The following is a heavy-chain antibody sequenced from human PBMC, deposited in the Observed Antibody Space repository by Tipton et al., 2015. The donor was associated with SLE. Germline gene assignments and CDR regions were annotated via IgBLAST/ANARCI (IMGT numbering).Heavy chain of an antibody. CDR2: IIPILGIL. D-gene: IGHD2-15*01. J-gene: IGHJ1*01. CDR1: GGTFSSYA. Sequence: QVQLVQSGAEGKKPGSSVKVSCKASGGTFSSYAISWVRQAPRQGLEWMGGIIPILGILNYAQKFQGRVTITTDDSTSTACMGLSCLRSEDTARYYCAGAHSALRYSQLWGQGSLVAVSS. V-gene: IGHV1-69*01. CDR3: AGAHSALRYSQL.